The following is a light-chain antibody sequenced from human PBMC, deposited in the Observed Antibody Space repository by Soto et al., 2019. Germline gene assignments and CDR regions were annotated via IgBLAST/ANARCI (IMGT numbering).Light chain of an antibody. Sequence: DIQMTQSPSSLSASVGDSVAITCRASQNIGTYLNWYQQKPGKAPQVLIYAASSLQTGVPSRFSGRGSGTDFTLTITTLQPEDSATYYCQQCYSHLLFTFGPGTKVEIK. V-gene: IGKV1-39*01. CDR2: AAS. J-gene: IGKJ3*01. CDR3: QQCYSHLLFT. CDR1: QNIGTY.